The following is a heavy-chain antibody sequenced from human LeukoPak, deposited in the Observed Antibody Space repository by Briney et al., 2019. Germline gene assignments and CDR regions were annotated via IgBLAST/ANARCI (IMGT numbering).Heavy chain of an antibody. V-gene: IGHV3-43*02. CDR1: GFMFHDYA. CDR2: ISRGGGST. Sequence: GESLALSCAGPGFMFHDYAIHWVRQAPGKGLEWVSHISRGGGSTFYADSVKGRFTISRNNSKNSLYLQMISLRSDDAALYYCARESESSGCYDYWGQGTLVTVSS. J-gene: IGHJ4*02. CDR3: ARESESSGCYDY. D-gene: IGHD3-22*01.